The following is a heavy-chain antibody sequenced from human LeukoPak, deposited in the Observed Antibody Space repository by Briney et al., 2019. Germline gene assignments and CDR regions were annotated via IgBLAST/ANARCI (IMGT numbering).Heavy chain of an antibody. CDR2: INPNSGGT. CDR3: ARGQLAYNWFDP. J-gene: IGHJ5*02. Sequence: RASVEVSCKASGYTFTVYSMHWVRQAPGQGLERMGWINPNSGGTNYAQKFQGRVTMTRDTSISTAYMELSRLRTDDTAVYYCARGQLAYNWFDPWGERTLVTVSS. CDR1: GYTFTVYS. D-gene: IGHD6-13*01. V-gene: IGHV1-2*02.